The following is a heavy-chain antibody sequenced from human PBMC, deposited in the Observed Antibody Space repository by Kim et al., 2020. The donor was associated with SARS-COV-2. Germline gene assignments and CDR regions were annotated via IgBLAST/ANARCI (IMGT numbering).Heavy chain of an antibody. CDR2: IWYDGSNK. J-gene: IGHJ3*02. Sequence: GGSLRLSCAASGFTFSSYGMHWVRQAPGKGLEWVAVIWYDGSNKYYADSVKGRFTISRDNSKNTLYLQMNSLRAEDTAVYYCAKSGSYVVDAFDIWGQGTMVTVSS. CDR3: AKSGSYVVDAFDI. V-gene: IGHV3-33*06. D-gene: IGHD1-26*01. CDR1: GFTFSSYG.